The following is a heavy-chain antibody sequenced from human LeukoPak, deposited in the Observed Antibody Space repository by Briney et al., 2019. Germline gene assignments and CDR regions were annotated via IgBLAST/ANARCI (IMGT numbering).Heavy chain of an antibody. CDR3: AKDGSYSSGWYSFTWGDY. J-gene: IGHJ4*02. V-gene: IGHV3-30*18. Sequence: GRSLRLSCAASGLTFSSYGMHWVRQAPGKGLEWVAVISYDGSNKYYADSVKGRFTISRDNSKNTLYLQMNSLRAEDTAVYYCAKDGSYSSGWYSFTWGDYWGQGTLVSVSS. CDR1: GLTFSSYG. CDR2: ISYDGSNK. D-gene: IGHD6-19*01.